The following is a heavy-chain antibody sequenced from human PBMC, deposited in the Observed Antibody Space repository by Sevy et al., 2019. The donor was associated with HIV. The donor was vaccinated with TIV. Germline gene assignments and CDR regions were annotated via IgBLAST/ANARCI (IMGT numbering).Heavy chain of an antibody. D-gene: IGHD2-2*01. J-gene: IGHJ4*02. CDR2: IYPGDSVT. V-gene: IGHV5-51*01. CDR3: AGYPIVVVPAAEYYFDY. Sequence: GESLKISCKGSGYTFSNYWIGWVRQMPGKGLEWMGVIYPGDSVTRYSPSFQGQVPMSADKSTSTAYLQWSSLTTSDTAIYYCAGYPIVVVPAAEYYFDYWGQGTLVTVSS. CDR1: GYTFSNYW.